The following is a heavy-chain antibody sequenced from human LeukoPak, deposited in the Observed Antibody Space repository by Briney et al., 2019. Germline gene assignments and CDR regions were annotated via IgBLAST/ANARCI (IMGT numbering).Heavy chain of an antibody. CDR3: TTDLKVEHAHATGFGFDI. J-gene: IGHJ3*02. CDR1: GFTFSNAW. V-gene: IGHV3-15*01. D-gene: IGHD1/OR15-1a*01. Sequence: PGGSLRLSCAASGFTFSNAWMSWVRQAPGKGLEWVGRIKSKTDGGTTDYAAPVKGRFTISRDDSKNTLYLQMNSLKTEDTAVYYCTTDLKVEHAHATGFGFDIWGQGIMVTVSS. CDR2: IKSKTDGGTT.